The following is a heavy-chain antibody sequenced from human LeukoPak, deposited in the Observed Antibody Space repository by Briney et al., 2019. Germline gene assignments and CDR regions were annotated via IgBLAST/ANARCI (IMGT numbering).Heavy chain of an antibody. D-gene: IGHD1-1*01. V-gene: IGHV3-30*04. CDR3: ARDYSQNEPNPDAFDI. Sequence: GGSLRLSCAASGFTFSSYAMHWVRQAPGKGLEWVAVISYDGSNKYYADSVEGRFTISRDNSKNTLYLQMNSLRAEDTAVYYCARDYSQNEPNPDAFDIWGQGTMVTVSS. J-gene: IGHJ3*02. CDR1: GFTFSSYA. CDR2: ISYDGSNK.